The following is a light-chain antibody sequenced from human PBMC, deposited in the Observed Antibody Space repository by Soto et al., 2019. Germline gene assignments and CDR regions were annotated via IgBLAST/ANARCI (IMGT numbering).Light chain of an antibody. Sequence: QSVLTQPASVSGSPGQSVTISCTGTSSDVGGYNYVSWYQQLPGEAPKLIIYGVTDRPSGVSNRFSGSKSGNTASLTVSGLQAEDEGAYYCSSYTATRAYVFRTGTKVTVL. J-gene: IGLJ1*01. CDR1: SSDVGGYNY. CDR2: GVT. V-gene: IGLV2-14*01. CDR3: SSYTATRAYV.